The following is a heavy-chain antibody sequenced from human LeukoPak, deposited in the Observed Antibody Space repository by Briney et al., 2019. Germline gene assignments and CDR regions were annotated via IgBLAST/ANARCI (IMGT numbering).Heavy chain of an antibody. J-gene: IGHJ4*02. V-gene: IGHV1-46*01. CDR2: INPSGGST. Sequence: ASVKVSCKASGYTFTSYYMHWVRQAPGQGLEWMGIINPSGGSTSYAQKFQGRVTMTRDTSTSTVYMELSSLRSEDTAVYYCARGGYCSSTSCYKQYSGYAGYIDYWGQGTLVTVSS. CDR3: ARGGYCSSTSCYKQYSGYAGYIDY. D-gene: IGHD2-2*01. CDR1: GYTFTSYY.